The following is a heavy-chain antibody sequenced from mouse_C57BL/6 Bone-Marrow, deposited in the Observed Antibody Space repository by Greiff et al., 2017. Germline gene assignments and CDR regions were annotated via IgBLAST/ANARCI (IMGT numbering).Heavy chain of an antibody. CDR3: SRQLRLLSLMDY. J-gene: IGHJ4*01. D-gene: IGHD3-2*02. V-gene: IGHV5-4*03. CDR2: ISDGGSYT. CDR1: GFTFSSYA. Sequence: EVKLMESGGGLVKPGGSLKLSCAASGFTFSSYAMSWVRQTPEKRLEWVATISDGGSYTYYPDNVKGRFTISRDNAKNNLYLQMSHLKSEDSAMYSYSRQLRLLSLMDYGGQGTSVTVSS.